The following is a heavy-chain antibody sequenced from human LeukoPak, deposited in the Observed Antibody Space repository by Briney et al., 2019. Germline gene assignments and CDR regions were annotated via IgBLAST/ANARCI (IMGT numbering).Heavy chain of an antibody. CDR2: INPNSGGT. CDR3: ASEYCSSTNCYDWYFDY. D-gene: IGHD2-2*01. J-gene: IGHJ4*02. CDR1: GYTFTGYY. Sequence: ASVKVSCKASGYTFTGYYMHWVRQAPGQGLEWMGLINPNSGGTNYAQKFQGRVTMTRDTSISTAYMELSRLRSDDTAVYYCASEYCSSTNCYDWYFDYWGQGTLVTVSS. V-gene: IGHV1-2*02.